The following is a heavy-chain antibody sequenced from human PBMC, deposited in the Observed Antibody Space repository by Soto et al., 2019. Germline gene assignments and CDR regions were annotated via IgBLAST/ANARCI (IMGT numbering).Heavy chain of an antibody. V-gene: IGHV3-21*01. D-gene: IGHD5-12*01. CDR2: ISSSSSYI. CDR1: GFTFSSYS. CDR3: ASDDDGYSGYDYAFDI. Sequence: GGSLRLSCAASGFTFSSYSMNWVRQAPGKGLEWVSSISSSSSYIYYADSVKGRFTISRDNAKNSLYLQMNSLRAEDTAVYYCASDDDGYSGYDYAFDIWGQGTMVTVSS. J-gene: IGHJ3*02.